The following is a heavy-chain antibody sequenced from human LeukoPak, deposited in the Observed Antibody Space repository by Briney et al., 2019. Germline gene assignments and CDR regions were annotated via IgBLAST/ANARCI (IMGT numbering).Heavy chain of an antibody. CDR3: ARDEAVAEPYFDY. CDR2: ISSSSYI. CDR1: GFTFSSYS. V-gene: IGHV3-21*01. Sequence: GSLRLSCAASGFTFSSYSMNWVRQAPGKGLEWVSSISSSSYIYYADSVKGRFTISRDNAKNSLYLQMNSLRAEDTAVYYCARDEAVAEPYFDYWGQGTLVTVSS. D-gene: IGHD6-19*01. J-gene: IGHJ4*02.